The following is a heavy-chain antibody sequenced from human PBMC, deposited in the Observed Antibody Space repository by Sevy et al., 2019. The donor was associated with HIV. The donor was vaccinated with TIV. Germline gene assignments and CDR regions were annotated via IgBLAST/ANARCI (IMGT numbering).Heavy chain of an antibody. CDR3: ARAQPPTYYDFWSGYYHFDP. V-gene: IGHV4-59*01. J-gene: IGHJ5*02. CDR2: IYYSGST. CDR1: GGSISSYY. Sequence: SETLSLTCTVSGGSISSYYWSWIRQPPGKGLEWIGYIYYSGSTNYNPSPKSRVTISVDKSKNQFSLKLSSVTAADTAVYYCARAQPPTYYDFWSGYYHFDPWGQGTLVTVSS. D-gene: IGHD3-3*01.